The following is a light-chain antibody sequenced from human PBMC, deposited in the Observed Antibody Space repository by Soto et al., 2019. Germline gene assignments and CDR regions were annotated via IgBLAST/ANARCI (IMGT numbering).Light chain of an antibody. CDR2: AAS. CDR3: QQSYSTPWP. CDR1: QSISSY. Sequence: DIQMTQSPSTLSASVGDRVTMTCRASQSISSYLNWYQQKPGKAPKLLIYAASSLQSGVPSRFSGSGSGTDFTLTISSLQPEDFATYYCQQSYSTPWPFGQGTKVDIK. J-gene: IGKJ1*01. V-gene: IGKV1-39*01.